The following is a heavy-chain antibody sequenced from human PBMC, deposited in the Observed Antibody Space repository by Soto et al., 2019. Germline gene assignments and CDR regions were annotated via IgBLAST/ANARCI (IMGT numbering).Heavy chain of an antibody. Sequence: QVQLVQSGAEVKKPGSSVTVSCKASGGTFGNSAISWVRQAPGQGLDWMGGIIPIFSTPDYAQKFQGRVTITAEESTSTAYMELTSLRSEDTAVYYCARDKDRQQLGGNYYYGIDVWGQGTTVTVSS. J-gene: IGHJ6*02. CDR2: IIPIFSTP. CDR3: ARDKDRQQLGGNYYYGIDV. CDR1: GGTFGNSA. D-gene: IGHD3-3*02. V-gene: IGHV1-69*12.